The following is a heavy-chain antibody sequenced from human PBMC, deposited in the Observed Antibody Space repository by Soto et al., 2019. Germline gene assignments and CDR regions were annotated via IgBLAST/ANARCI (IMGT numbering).Heavy chain of an antibody. J-gene: IGHJ4*02. Sequence: QVQLQESGPGLVKPSQTLSLTCTVSGGSISSGGYYWSWIRQHPGKGLEWIGYIYYSGSTYYNPSLKSGVTIAVDTSKNQFSLKLSSVTAADTAVYYCARVTSIAARPSYFDYWGQGTLVTVSS. CDR3: ARVTSIAARPSYFDY. CDR2: IYYSGST. CDR1: GGSISSGGYY. D-gene: IGHD6-6*01. V-gene: IGHV4-31*03.